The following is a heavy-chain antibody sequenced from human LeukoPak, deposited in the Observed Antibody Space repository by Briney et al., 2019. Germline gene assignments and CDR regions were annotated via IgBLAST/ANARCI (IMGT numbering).Heavy chain of an antibody. CDR3: ARVRVWFGELFDY. Sequence: GGSLRLPCEASGFTFSTYNMNWVRQAPGQGLEWVSYISSSSTTIYYADSVKGRFTISRYSAKNSLYLQMTSLRAEDTALYYCARVRVWFGELFDYWGQGTLVTVSS. V-gene: IGHV3-48*01. CDR1: GFTFSTYN. CDR2: ISSSSTTI. J-gene: IGHJ4*02. D-gene: IGHD3-10*01.